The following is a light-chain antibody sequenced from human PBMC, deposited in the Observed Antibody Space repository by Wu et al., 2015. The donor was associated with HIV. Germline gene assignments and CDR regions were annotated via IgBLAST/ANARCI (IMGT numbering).Light chain of an antibody. J-gene: IGKJ1*01. Sequence: DIQMTQSPSILSASVGDKITITCRASGSIAGLLGLVSAKTGKAPKLLIYQSSSLETGIPSRFSGSGSELTFTLTINNLQSDDFATYYCQQYNMYPWTFGQGTKVDI. CDR1: GSIAGL. CDR3: QQYNMYPWT. V-gene: IGKV1-5*03. CDR2: QSS.